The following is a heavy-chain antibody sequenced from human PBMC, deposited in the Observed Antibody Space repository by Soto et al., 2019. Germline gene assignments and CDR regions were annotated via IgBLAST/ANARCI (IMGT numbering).Heavy chain of an antibody. V-gene: IGHV5-51*01. CDR1: GYSFTSYW. Sequence: GESRKISCKGSGYSFTSYWIGWVRQMPGKGLEWMGIIYPGDSDTRYSPSFQGQVTISADKSTSTAYLQWSSLKASDTAMYYCARTAAAGKYYYGVDVWGQGTTVTVSS. J-gene: IGHJ6*02. CDR2: IYPGDSDT. D-gene: IGHD6-13*01. CDR3: ARTAAAGKYYYGVDV.